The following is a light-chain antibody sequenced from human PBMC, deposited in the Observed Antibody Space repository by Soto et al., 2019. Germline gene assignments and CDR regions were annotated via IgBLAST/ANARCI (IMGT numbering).Light chain of an antibody. CDR3: TSWTTSTTMI. V-gene: IGLV2-14*03. CDR2: DVN. CDR1: RSDIGAYNF. Sequence: SVLTQPASVSGSPGQSITISCTGTRSDIGAYNFVSWYQQHPGEVPKLILYDVNVRPSGVSNRFSGSKSGNTASLTISGLQAEDEADYYGTSWTTSTTMIFGGGTK. J-gene: IGLJ2*01.